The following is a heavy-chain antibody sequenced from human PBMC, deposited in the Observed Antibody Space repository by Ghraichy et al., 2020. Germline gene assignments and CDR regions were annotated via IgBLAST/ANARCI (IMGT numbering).Heavy chain of an antibody. J-gene: IGHJ6*02. CDR2: IFYSGST. Sequence: TLSLTCAVSGGSIRNYYWSWIRQPPGKGLEWIGYIFYSGSTKYNPSLESRVTISADTSENRISLKLSSVTTTDTAVYYCARVGGVVVPAAINHYYGMDVWGQGTTVTVSS. CDR3: ARVGGVVVPAAINHYYGMDV. CDR1: GGSIRNYY. D-gene: IGHD2-2*01. V-gene: IGHV4-59*01.